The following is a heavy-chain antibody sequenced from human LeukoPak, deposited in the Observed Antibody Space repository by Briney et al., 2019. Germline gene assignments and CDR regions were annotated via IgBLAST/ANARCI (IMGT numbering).Heavy chain of an antibody. D-gene: IGHD3-10*01. Sequence: PGGSLRLSCAASGFTFSSYGMHWVRQAPGKGLEWVAVIWYDGSSKYYADSVKGRFTISRDNSKNTLYLQMNSLRAEDTAVYYCAREGDYYGSGSYWGEVDYWGQGTLVTVSS. CDR3: AREGDYYGSGSYWGEVDY. CDR2: IWYDGSSK. J-gene: IGHJ4*02. V-gene: IGHV3-33*01. CDR1: GFTFSSYG.